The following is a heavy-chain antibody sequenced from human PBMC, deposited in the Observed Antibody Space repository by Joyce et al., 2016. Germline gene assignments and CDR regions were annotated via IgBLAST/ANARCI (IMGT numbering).Heavy chain of an antibody. CDR3: AKDSGLLWFGELPNWFDP. CDR2: ISGSGGIT. V-gene: IGHV3-23*01. D-gene: IGHD3-10*01. CDR1: GFTFSSDA. Sequence: EVQLLESGGGLVQPGGALRHSCAASGFTFSSDAMSWVRQAPLKGLVLFSGISGSGGITYYADSVKGRFTISRDKSKNTLYLQMNSLRAEDTAVYYCAKDSGLLWFGELPNWFDPWGQGTLVTVSS. J-gene: IGHJ5*02.